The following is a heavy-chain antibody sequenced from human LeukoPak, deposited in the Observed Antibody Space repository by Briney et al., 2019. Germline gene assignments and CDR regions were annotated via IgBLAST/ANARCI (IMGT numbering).Heavy chain of an antibody. Sequence: SETLSLTCTVSGGSISSSTCYWGWIRQPPGKGLEWIGYIYYSGSTNYNPSLKSRVTISVDTSKNQFSLKLSSVTAADTAVYYCARESTGGGWFGDPLFDYWGQGTLVTVSS. CDR3: ARESTGGGWFGDPLFDY. J-gene: IGHJ4*02. CDR1: GGSISSSTCY. D-gene: IGHD3-10*01. V-gene: IGHV4-61*01. CDR2: IYYSGST.